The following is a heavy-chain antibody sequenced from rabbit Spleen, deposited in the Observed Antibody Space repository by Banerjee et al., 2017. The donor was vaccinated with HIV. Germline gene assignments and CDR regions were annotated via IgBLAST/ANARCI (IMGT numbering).Heavy chain of an antibody. CDR2: IRSSNGNT. Sequence: QEQLEESGGDLVKPEGSLTLTCTASGFSFSSNYWICWVRQAPGKGLELIACIRSSNGNTYYASWARGRFTISKTSSTTVTLQMTSLTAADTATYFCARDTGSSFSSYGMDLWGQGTLVTVS. V-gene: IGHV1S45*01. CDR3: ARDTGSSFSSYGMDL. D-gene: IGHD8-1*01. CDR1: GFSFSSNYW. J-gene: IGHJ6*01.